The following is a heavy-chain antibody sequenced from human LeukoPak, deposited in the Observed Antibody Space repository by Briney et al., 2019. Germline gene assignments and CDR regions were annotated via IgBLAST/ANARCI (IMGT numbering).Heavy chain of an antibody. CDR1: GFTFSNYA. V-gene: IGHV3-30*07. J-gene: IGHJ6*01. CDR2: MSYDGSHQ. CDR3: AKMKGHPLPKYYMDV. Sequence: PGRSLRLSCAASGFTFSNYAMHWVRQVPGKGLEWVALMSYDGSHQYYADSVKGRFTISRDNSNNTVFLQMNSLRAEDTAIYYCAKMKGHPLPKYYMDVWGQGTTVTVSS. D-gene: IGHD1-26*01.